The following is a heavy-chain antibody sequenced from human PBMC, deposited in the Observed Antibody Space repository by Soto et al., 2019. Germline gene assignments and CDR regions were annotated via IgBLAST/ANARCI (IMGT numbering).Heavy chain of an antibody. D-gene: IGHD2-15*01. CDR1: RGTFSSYA. CDR2: IIPIFGTA. CDR3: AREVVVANRPFDY. V-gene: IGHV1-69*13. J-gene: IGHJ4*02. Sequence: SVKVSCKASRGTFSSYAISWVRQAPGQGLEWMGGIIPIFGTANYAQKFQGRVTITADESTSTAYMELSRLRSEDTAVYYFAREVVVANRPFDYWGQGTLVTVSS.